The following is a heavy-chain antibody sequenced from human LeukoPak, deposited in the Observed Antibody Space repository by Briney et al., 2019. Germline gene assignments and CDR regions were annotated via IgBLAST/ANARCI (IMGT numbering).Heavy chain of an antibody. Sequence: GGSLRLSCAASGFTFSRYEMNWVRQAPGKGLEWVSYISSSGSTIYNADSVKGRFTISRDNAKNSLYLQMNSLRAEDTAVYYCASHRDRYSYVPDYWGQGTLVTVSS. V-gene: IGHV3-48*03. CDR1: GFTFSRYE. CDR3: ASHRDRYSYVPDY. D-gene: IGHD5-24*01. J-gene: IGHJ4*02. CDR2: ISSSGSTI.